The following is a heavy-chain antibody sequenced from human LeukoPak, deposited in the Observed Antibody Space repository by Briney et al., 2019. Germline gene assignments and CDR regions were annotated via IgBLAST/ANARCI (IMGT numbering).Heavy chain of an antibody. J-gene: IGHJ4*02. CDR1: GGSISSSNW. CDR2: IYHSGST. D-gene: IGHD4-17*01. V-gene: IGHV4-4*02. CDR3: ARARGEYGDYR. Sequence: SETLSLTFAVSGGSISSSNWWSWVRQPPGKGLEWIGEIYHSGSTNYNPSLKSRVTISLDNSKNQFSLKLSSVTPADTAVYSCARARGEYGDYRWGQGTLVTVSS.